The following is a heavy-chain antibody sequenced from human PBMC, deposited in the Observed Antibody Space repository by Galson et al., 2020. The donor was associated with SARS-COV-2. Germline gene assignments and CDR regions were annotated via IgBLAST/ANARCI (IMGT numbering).Heavy chain of an antibody. V-gene: IGHV4-34*01. CDR1: GGSFSGYS. Sequence: SETLSLTCAVYGGSFSGYSWTWVRPPPGKGLGWVGEINSGGATTYHTSFRSRVTFSVERSKNQFSLKLRSVSAAATAFYFCPRGHQAVLPSPVLGLGPFYAYYYMYVWGKGTTCTVSS. J-gene: IGHJ6*03. D-gene: IGHD3-16*01. CDR3: PRGHQAVLPSPVLGLGPFYAYYYMYV. CDR2: INSGGAT.